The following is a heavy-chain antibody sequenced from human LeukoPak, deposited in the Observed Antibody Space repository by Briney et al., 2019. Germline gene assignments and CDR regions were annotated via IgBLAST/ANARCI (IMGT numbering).Heavy chain of an antibody. V-gene: IGHV1-18*01. Sequence: ASVKVSCKASGYTFTSYGISRVRQAPGQGLEWMGWISAYNGNTNYAQKLQGRVTMTTDTSTSTAYMELRSLRSDDTAVYYCARAWGYCSSTSYYTGAFDIWGQGTMVTVSS. CDR3: ARAWGYCSSTSYYTGAFDI. CDR1: GYTFTSYG. CDR2: ISAYNGNT. D-gene: IGHD2-2*02. J-gene: IGHJ3*02.